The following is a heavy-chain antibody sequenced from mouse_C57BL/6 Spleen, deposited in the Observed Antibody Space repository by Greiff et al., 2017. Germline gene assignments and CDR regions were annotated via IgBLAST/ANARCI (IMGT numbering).Heavy chain of an antibody. V-gene: IGHV1-55*01. D-gene: IGHD1-1*02. CDR2: FYPGSGST. J-gene: IGHJ1*03. CDR1: GYTFTSYW. CDR3: AREVDVRYFDV. Sequence: VQLQQPGAELVKPGASVKMSCKASGYTFTSYWITWVKQRPGQGLEWIGDFYPGSGSTNYNEKFKSKATLTVDTSSSTAYIQLSSLTSEGSAVYYCAREVDVRYFDVWGTGTTVTVSS.